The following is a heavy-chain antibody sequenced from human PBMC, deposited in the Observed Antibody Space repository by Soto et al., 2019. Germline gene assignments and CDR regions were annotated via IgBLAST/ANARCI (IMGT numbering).Heavy chain of an antibody. CDR2: ISNDGYTEI. J-gene: IGHJ5*02. V-gene: IGHV3-30*18. Sequence: GWSLRLSCAASGFTFSLYAMHWVRQAPGKGLEWVAAISNDGYTEINYADSVKGRFTISRDNSKNTLSLQLNSLRSEDTAIFYCAKAQGAGAFRTAINWFDAWGQGTLVTVSS. CDR1: GFTFSLYA. D-gene: IGHD3-10*01. CDR3: AKAQGAGAFRTAINWFDA.